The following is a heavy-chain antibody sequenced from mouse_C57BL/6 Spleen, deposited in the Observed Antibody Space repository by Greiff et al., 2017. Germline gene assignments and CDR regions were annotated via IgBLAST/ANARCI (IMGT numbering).Heavy chain of an antibody. CDR1: GYTFTDYE. CDR2: IDPETGGT. V-gene: IGHV1-15*01. D-gene: IGHD2-4*01. CDR3: TRYGSDYDGAWFAY. Sequence: QVQLQQSGAELVRPGASVTLSCKASGYTFTDYEMHWVKQTPVHGLEWIGAIDPETGGTAYNQKFKGKAILTADKSSSTAYMELRSLTSEDSAVYYCTRYGSDYDGAWFAYWGQGTLVTVSA. J-gene: IGHJ3*01.